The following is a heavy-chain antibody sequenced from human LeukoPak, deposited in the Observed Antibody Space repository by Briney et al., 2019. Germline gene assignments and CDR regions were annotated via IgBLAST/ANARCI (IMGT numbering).Heavy chain of an antibody. CDR3: ARVSVGAPAFDY. CDR1: EFSCSSYW. D-gene: IGHD1-26*01. Sequence: PGGSLRLSCSTSEFSCSSYWMSWVRQAPGKGLEWVAHINEDGSEKYYVDSVKGRFFISRDNAAKSLSLQMNRLRDADTAVYYCARVSVGAPAFDYWGQGNLVTVSS. CDR2: INEDGSEK. J-gene: IGHJ4*02. V-gene: IGHV3-7*01.